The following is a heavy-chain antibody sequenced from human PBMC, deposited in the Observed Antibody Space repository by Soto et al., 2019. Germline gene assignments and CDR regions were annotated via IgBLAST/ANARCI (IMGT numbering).Heavy chain of an antibody. D-gene: IGHD3-22*01. CDR1: GGSISSYY. Sequence: SETLSLTCTVSGGSISSYYWSWIRQPPGKGLEWIGYFYYSGSTNYNPSLRSRVTISVDTSKNQFSLKLSSVTAADTAVYYCARAIYDSSGYYWYYDYWGQGTLVTVS. V-gene: IGHV4-59*01. CDR3: ARAIYDSSGYYWYYDY. CDR2: FYYSGST. J-gene: IGHJ4*02.